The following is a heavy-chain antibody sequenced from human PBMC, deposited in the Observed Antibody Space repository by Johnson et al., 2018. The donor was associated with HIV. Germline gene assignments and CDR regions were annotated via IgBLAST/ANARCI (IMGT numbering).Heavy chain of an antibody. CDR3: AVGIQLWFASEGDAFDI. V-gene: IGHV3-30*04. J-gene: IGHJ3*02. D-gene: IGHD5-18*01. CDR1: GFTFSSYA. CDR2: ISYDGGNK. Sequence: QVQLVEAGGGVVQPGRSLRLSCAASGFTFSSYAMHWVRQAPGKGLEWVAFISYDGGNKYYGASVKGRFTVSRDNSKNTLSLQMNSLRPEDTAVYYCAVGIQLWFASEGDAFDIWGQGTMVTVSS.